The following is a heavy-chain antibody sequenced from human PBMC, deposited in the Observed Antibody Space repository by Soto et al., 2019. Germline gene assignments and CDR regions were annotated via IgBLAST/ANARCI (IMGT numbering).Heavy chain of an antibody. J-gene: IGHJ6*02. V-gene: IGHV3-9*01. CDR2: ISWQSGTI. CDR3: AKSTGGTANGMGV. D-gene: IGHD2-8*02. CDR1: GFSFDDYA. Sequence: EVQVVESGGGLVQPGRSLRLSCAASGFSFDDYAMHWVRQAPGKGLELVSGISWQSGTIGYADSVKGRFTISRDNAKTSLYLQMNRLRAEDTALYYCAKSTGGTANGMGVLGQGTTVTVSS.